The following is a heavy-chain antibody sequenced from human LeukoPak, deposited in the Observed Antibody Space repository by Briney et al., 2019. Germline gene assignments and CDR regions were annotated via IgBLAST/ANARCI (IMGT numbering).Heavy chain of an antibody. CDR2: ISDNGDRT. CDR1: GFTFSNYV. D-gene: IGHD1-1*01. J-gene: IGHJ4*02. V-gene: IGHV3-23*01. Sequence: QPGGSLRLSCASSGFTFSNYVMSWVRQAPGKGLEWVSTISDNGDRTDYADSVKGRFTDSRDNSKNTLYLQMSSLRAEDTAVYYCVRNLYKAYFAYWGQGNLVTVSS. CDR3: VRNLYKAYFAY.